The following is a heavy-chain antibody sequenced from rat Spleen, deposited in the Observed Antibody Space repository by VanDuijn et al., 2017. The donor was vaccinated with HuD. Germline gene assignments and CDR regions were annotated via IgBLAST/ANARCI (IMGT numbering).Heavy chain of an antibody. CDR1: GLSFSNYD. Sequence: EVQLVESGGGLVQPGRSMKLSCAASGLSFSNYDMAWVRQAPTKGLEWVASISYDGTATYYRDSVKGRFTLSRDNAKSTLYLQMGSLRSEDTATYYCATELGDDWGQGVMVTVSS. CDR2: ISYDGTAT. V-gene: IGHV5-20*01. CDR3: ATELGDD. J-gene: IGHJ2*01. D-gene: IGHD5-1*01.